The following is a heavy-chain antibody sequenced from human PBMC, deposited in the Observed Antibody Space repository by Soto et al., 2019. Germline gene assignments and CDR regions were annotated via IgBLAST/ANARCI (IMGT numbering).Heavy chain of an antibody. CDR2: ISYDGSNK. V-gene: IGHV3-30*18. Sequence: GGSLRLSCAASGFTFSSYGMHWVRQAPGKGLEWVAVISYDGSNKYYADSVKGRFTISRDNSKNTLYLQMNSLRAEDTAVYYCAKDPAVAGAYYFDYWGQGTLVTVSS. D-gene: IGHD6-19*01. CDR1: GFTFSSYG. CDR3: AKDPAVAGAYYFDY. J-gene: IGHJ4*02.